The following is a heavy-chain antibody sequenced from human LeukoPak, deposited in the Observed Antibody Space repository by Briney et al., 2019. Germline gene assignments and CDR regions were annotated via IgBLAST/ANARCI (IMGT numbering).Heavy chain of an antibody. CDR2: MNPNSGNT. CDR1: GYTFTSYD. V-gene: IGHV1-8*01. D-gene: IGHD6-19*01. J-gene: IGHJ4*02. CDR3: ASAVAGTIGPNY. Sequence: ASVKVSCKASGYTFTSYDINWVRPATGQGLEWMGWMNPNSGNTGYAQKFQGRVTMTRNTSISTAYMELSSLRSEDTAVYYCASAVAGTIGPNYWGQGTLVTVSS.